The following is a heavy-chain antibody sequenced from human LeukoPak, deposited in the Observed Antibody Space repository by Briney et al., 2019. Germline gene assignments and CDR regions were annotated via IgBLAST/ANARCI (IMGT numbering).Heavy chain of an antibody. CDR3: ARGFGGDGFQH. J-gene: IGHJ1*01. D-gene: IGHD5-24*01. Sequence: SQTLSLTCAISGGSSSSAGYSWSWLRQPPGKGLEWIGYIYHSGSTYYNPSLKSRVTISVDRSKNQFSLKLSSVTAADTAVYYCARGFGGDGFQHWGQGTLVTVSS. CDR1: GGSSSSAGYS. V-gene: IGHV4-30-2*01. CDR2: IYHSGST.